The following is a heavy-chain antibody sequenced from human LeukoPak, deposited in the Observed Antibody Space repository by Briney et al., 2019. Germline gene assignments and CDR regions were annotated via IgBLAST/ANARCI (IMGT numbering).Heavy chain of an antibody. CDR1: GYTFTSYA. CDR3: ARRYSSSWYAPFDY. D-gene: IGHD6-13*01. J-gene: IGHJ4*02. CDR2: INACNGNT. V-gene: IGHV1-3*01. Sequence: ASVKVSCKASGYTFTSYAMHWVGQAPGQRLEWRGWINACNGNTKYSQKFQGRVTITRDTSASTAYMELSSLRSEDTAVYYCARRYSSSWYAPFDYWGQGTLVTVSS.